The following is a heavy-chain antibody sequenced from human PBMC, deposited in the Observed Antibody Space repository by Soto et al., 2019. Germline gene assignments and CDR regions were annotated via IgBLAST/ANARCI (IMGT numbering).Heavy chain of an antibody. V-gene: IGHV1-2*04. Sequence: QVQLVQSGAAVKTPGASVKVSCKASGYTFTGYYMPWVRQAPGQGLEWMGWITPNSGGTNYAQMFQGWVTMTRDTSISKAYMELSRLRSDDTAVYYCARPKGGDDSSGYWFDPWGQGTLVTVSS. CDR2: ITPNSGGT. D-gene: IGHD3-22*01. CDR1: GYTFTGYY. J-gene: IGHJ5*02. CDR3: ARPKGGDDSSGYWFDP.